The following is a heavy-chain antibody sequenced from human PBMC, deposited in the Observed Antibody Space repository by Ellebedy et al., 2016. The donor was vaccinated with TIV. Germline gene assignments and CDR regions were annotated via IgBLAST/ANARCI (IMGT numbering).Heavy chain of an antibody. CDR2: ISSDGSNK. V-gene: IGHV3-30*03. Sequence: GGSLRLSXVASGFTFRSHGIYWVRQAPGKGLEWVAVISSDGSNKYYADSVKGRFTISRDNSKNTLYLQMNNLRTDDMAVYYCARGGSSGSSDYWGQGTLVTVSS. D-gene: IGHD3-10*01. CDR3: ARGGSSGSSDY. CDR1: GFTFRSHG. J-gene: IGHJ4*02.